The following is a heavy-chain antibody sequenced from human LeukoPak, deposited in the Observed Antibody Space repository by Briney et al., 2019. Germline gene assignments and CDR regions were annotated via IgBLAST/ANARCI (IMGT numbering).Heavy chain of an antibody. D-gene: IGHD2-2*01. CDR1: GGSISSSNW. Sequence: SETLSLTCAVSGGSISSSNWWSWVRQPPGKGLEWIGEIYHSGSTNYNPSLKSRVTTSVDTSKNQFSLKLSSVTAADTAVYYCTRSIADRYCSSTSCLDYYYYGMDVWGQGTTVTVSS. J-gene: IGHJ6*02. CDR3: TRSIADRYCSSTSCLDYYYYGMDV. V-gene: IGHV4-4*02. CDR2: IYHSGST.